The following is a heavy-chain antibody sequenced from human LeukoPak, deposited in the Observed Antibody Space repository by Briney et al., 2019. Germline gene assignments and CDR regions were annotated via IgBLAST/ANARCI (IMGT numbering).Heavy chain of an antibody. CDR3: AKESGSRSYGAYFPH. CDR2: ISYDGSTK. J-gene: IGHJ1*01. D-gene: IGHD6-13*01. V-gene: IGHV3-30*18. CDR1: GFTFSSFA. Sequence: TGGSLRLSCAASGFTFSSFAMSWVRQAPGKGLEWVAVISYDGSTKYYADSVKGRFTISRDNSKSTLYLQMNSLRAEDTAVYYCAKESGSRSYGAYFPHWGQGTLVTVSS.